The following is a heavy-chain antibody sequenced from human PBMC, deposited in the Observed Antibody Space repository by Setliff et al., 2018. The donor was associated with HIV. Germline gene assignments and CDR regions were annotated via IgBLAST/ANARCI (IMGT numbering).Heavy chain of an antibody. CDR3: ARANYDILTAFEGEWDY. CDR2: ISPYNGNT. Sequence: ASVKVSCKASGYSFASYDITWVRQAPGQGLEWMGWISPYNGNTNYAQKLQGRVTMTTDTSTGTAYMELRSLRSDDTAVYYCARANYDILTAFEGEWDYWGQGTQVTVSS. V-gene: IGHV1-18*01. J-gene: IGHJ4*02. CDR1: GYSFASYD. D-gene: IGHD3-9*01.